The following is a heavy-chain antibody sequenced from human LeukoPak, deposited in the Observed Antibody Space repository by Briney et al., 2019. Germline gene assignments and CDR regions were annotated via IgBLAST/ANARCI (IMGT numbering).Heavy chain of an antibody. D-gene: IGHD6-19*01. Sequence: ASMKVSCKASGYTFTGYYMHWVRQAPGQGLEWMGWINPNIGGTNYAQKFQGRVTMTRDTSISTAYMELSRLRSDDTAVYYCAKDRKYSSGLGVFDSWGQGTLVTVSS. J-gene: IGHJ4*02. CDR3: AKDRKYSSGLGVFDS. CDR2: INPNIGGT. V-gene: IGHV1-2*02. CDR1: GYTFTGYY.